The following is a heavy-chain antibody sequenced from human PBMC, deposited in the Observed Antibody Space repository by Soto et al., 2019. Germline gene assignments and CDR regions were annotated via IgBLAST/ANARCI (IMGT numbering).Heavy chain of an antibody. D-gene: IGHD3-9*01. CDR2: IKQDGSEK. CDR1: GFTFSSYW. V-gene: IGHV3-7*01. Sequence: GGSLRLSCAASGFTFSSYWMSWVRQAPGKGLEWVANIKQDGSEKYYVDSVKGRFTISRDNAKNSLYLQMNSLGAEDTAVYYCARGPAPVENLRYFDPKPYYYYYYMDVWGKGTTVTVSS. CDR3: ARGPAPVENLRYFDPKPYYYYYYMDV. J-gene: IGHJ6*03.